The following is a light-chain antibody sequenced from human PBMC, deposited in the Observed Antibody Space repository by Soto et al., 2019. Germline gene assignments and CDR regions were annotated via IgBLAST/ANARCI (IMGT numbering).Light chain of an antibody. J-gene: IGKJ5*01. CDR1: QSVSSTY. CDR3: QQYGDPPPTP. CDR2: SAS. V-gene: IGKV3-20*01. Sequence: EIVLTQSPGTLSLSPGERATLSCRASQSVSSTYLAWYQQKPGQAPRLFIYSASSRATGIPDRFSGSGSGTNFTPTISSLELKVFAWYYFQQYGDPPPTPFAQGTRRE.